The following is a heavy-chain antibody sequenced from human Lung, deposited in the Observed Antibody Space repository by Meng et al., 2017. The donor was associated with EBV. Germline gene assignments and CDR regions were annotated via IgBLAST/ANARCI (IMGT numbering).Heavy chain of an antibody. V-gene: IGHV1-2*06. Sequence: QVQLVQSGAEVKMPXASVKVSCKASGYTFTGYYMHWLRQAPGQGLEWVGRITPSSGGTTYAQKFQGRVTMTRDTSISTAYMELSSLRSDDAAIYYCVRANLGSADYWGQGTLVTVSS. D-gene: IGHD7-27*01. CDR1: GYTFTGYY. CDR3: VRANLGSADY. CDR2: ITPSSGGT. J-gene: IGHJ4*02.